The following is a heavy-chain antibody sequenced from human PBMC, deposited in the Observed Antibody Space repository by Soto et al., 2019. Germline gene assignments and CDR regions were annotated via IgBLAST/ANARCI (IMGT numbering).Heavy chain of an antibody. D-gene: IGHD3-22*01. J-gene: IGHJ3*02. CDR3: ARVHGSGYYYDAFDI. Sequence: QVQLVQSGAEVKKPGSSVKVSCKASGGTFSSYTISWVRQAPGQGLEWMGRIIPILGIANYAQKFQGRVTITADKATSTAYVELSSLRSEDTAVYYCARVHGSGYYYDAFDIWGQGTMVTVSS. CDR1: GGTFSSYT. V-gene: IGHV1-69*02. CDR2: IIPILGIA.